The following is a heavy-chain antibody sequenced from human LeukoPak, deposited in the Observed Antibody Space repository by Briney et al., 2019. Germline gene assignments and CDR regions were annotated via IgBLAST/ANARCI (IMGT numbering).Heavy chain of an antibody. CDR3: AREGAYDFWSGYYLFDY. Sequence: GASVKVSCKASGYTFTSYGISWVRQAPGQGLEWMGWISAYNGNTNYAQKLQGRVTMTTDTSTSTAYMELRSLRSDDTAVYYCAREGAYDFWSGYYLFDYWGQGTLVTVSS. V-gene: IGHV1-18*01. CDR2: ISAYNGNT. J-gene: IGHJ4*02. CDR1: GYTFTSYG. D-gene: IGHD3-3*01.